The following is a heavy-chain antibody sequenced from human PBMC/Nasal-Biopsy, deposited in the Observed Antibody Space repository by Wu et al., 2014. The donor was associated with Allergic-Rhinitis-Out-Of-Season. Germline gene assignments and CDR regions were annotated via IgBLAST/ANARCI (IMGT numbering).Heavy chain of an antibody. D-gene: IGHD3-22*01. CDR3: AKGSQRGFYYYDSSGYYPFDY. J-gene: IGHJ4*02. CDR2: IKPDDSEI. V-gene: IGHV3-7*01. Sequence: LRLSCAASGFTFDDYAMHWVRQAPGKGLEWVANIKPDDSEINYVDSVKGRFTISRDNSKNTLYLQMNSLRAEDTAVYYCAKGSQRGFYYYDSSGYYPFDYWGQGTLVTVSS. CDR1: GFTFDDYA.